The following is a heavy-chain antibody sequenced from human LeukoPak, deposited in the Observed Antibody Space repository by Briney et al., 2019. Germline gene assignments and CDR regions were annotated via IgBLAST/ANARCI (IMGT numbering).Heavy chain of an antibody. Sequence: SETLSLTCTVSGGSISSSSYYWGWIRQPPGKGLEWIGSIYYSGSTYYNPSLKSRVTISVDTSKNQFSLKLSSVTAADTAVYYCARAGVWYGDRSYYFDYWGQGTLVTVSS. D-gene: IGHD4-17*01. CDR2: IYYSGST. CDR3: ARAGVWYGDRSYYFDY. V-gene: IGHV4-39*07. J-gene: IGHJ4*02. CDR1: GGSISSSSYY.